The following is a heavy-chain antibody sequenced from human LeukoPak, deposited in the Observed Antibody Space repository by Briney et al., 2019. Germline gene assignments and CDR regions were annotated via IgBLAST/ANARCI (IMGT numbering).Heavy chain of an antibody. CDR3: ARGLRYFDWSLYYMDV. D-gene: IGHD3-9*01. V-gene: IGHV4-34*01. CDR1: GGSFSGYY. CDR2: INHSGST. Sequence: SETLSLTCAVYGGSFSGYYWSWIRQPPGKGLEWIGEINHSGSTNYNPSLKSRVTISVDTSKNQFSLKLSSVTAADTAVYYCARGLRYFDWSLYYMDVWGKGTTVTVSS. J-gene: IGHJ6*03.